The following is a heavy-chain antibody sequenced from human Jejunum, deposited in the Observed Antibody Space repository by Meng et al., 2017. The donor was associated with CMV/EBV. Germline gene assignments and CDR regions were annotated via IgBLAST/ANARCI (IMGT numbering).Heavy chain of an antibody. Sequence: ASGFTFSNYWLNCVRQAPGKGLEWVANIKEDVSERNYVDSVKGRFTISRDNAKNSMYLQMDSLRVEDTAVYYCARQKCGGDCDMDVWGQGTTVTVSS. V-gene: IGHV3-7*01. CDR2: IKEDVSER. CDR1: GFTFSNYW. CDR3: ARQKCGGDCDMDV. D-gene: IGHD2-21*01. J-gene: IGHJ6*02.